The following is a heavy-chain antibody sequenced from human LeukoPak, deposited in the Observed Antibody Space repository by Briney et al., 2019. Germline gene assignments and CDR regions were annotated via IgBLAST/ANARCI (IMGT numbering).Heavy chain of an antibody. V-gene: IGHV3-30*18. CDR1: GFTFSTYA. Sequence: SGGSLRLSCAAPGFTFSTYAMHWVRQAPGKGLEWVAIISYDGNNKYYADSVKGRFTISRDNSKNTLYLQMNSLRAEDTAVYYCAKDRHYYDSGGYYGYFDYWGQGTLVTVSS. CDR2: ISYDGNNK. CDR3: AKDRHYYDSGGYYGYFDY. J-gene: IGHJ4*02. D-gene: IGHD3-22*01.